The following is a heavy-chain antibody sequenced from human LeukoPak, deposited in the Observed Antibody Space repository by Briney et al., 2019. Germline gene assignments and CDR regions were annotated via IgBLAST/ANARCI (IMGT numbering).Heavy chain of an antibody. CDR1: GLTFSNHW. J-gene: IGHJ4*02. D-gene: IGHD3-9*01. Sequence: PGGSLRLSCVGTGLTFSNHWMNWVRQAPGKGLEWVANIKPDGSGEYYLDSVRGRFIISRDNARNSVYLQMNSLRVEDTAVYYILTSMGHWGQGTLVTVSS. V-gene: IGHV3-7*01. CDR2: IKPDGSGE. CDR3: LTSMGH.